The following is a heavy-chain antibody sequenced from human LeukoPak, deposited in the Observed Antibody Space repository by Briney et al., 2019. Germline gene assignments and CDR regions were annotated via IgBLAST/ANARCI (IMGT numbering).Heavy chain of an antibody. J-gene: IGHJ4*02. D-gene: IGHD6-6*01. CDR1: GGSISSGSYY. V-gene: IGHV4-61*02. Sequence: PSETLSPTCTVSGGSISSGSYYWSWIRQPAGKGLEWIGRIYTSGSTDYNPSLKSRVTMSVDTSKNQFSLKLSSVTAADTAVYYCARLSSSYFDYWGQGTLVTVSS. CDR2: IYTSGST. CDR3: ARLSSSYFDY.